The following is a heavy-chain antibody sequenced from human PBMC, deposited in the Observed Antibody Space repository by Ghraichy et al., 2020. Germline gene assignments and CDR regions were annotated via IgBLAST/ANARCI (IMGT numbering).Heavy chain of an antibody. CDR1: GYTFTSYG. D-gene: IGHD2-15*01. CDR3: ARDPNCSGGRCYFDL. CDR2: VRGDNGNT. V-gene: IGHV1-18*01. J-gene: IGHJ2*01. Sequence: ASLKVSCKASGYTFTSYGISWVRQAPGQGPEWMGWVRGDNGNTVYAQKVQGRITLTTDTSTNTAYMELGSLRSDDTAVYYCARDPNCSGGRCYFDLWGRGTLVTVSS.